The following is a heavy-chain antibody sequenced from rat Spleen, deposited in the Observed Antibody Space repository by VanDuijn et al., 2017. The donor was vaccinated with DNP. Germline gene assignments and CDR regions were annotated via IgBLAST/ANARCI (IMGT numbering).Heavy chain of an antibody. V-gene: IGHV3-3*01. CDR3: ASYYYDGYYAMDA. CDR1: GYSITSSYR. Sequence: EVQLQESGPGLVKTSQSLSLTCSVTGYSITSSYRWNWIRKFPGNKLEWMGYINSAGSTHYNPSLKSRISITRDTSKNQFFLQLNSVITEDTATYYCASYYYDGYYAMDAWGQGTSVTVSS. D-gene: IGHD1-12*02. CDR2: INSAGST. J-gene: IGHJ4*01.